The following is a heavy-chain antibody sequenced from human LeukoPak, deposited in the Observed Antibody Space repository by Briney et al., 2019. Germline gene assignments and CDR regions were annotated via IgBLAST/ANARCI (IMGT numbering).Heavy chain of an antibody. Sequence: GGSLRLSCAASGFNFNNYAMHWVRQAPGTGLEWVAVISKDGIQEYYADSVKGRFTISRDNSKNTLYLQMNSLRSEDTAVYYCARELYSYALAALALWGEGTMVTVSS. J-gene: IGHJ3*01. V-gene: IGHV3-30*04. CDR2: ISKDGIQE. CDR3: ARELYSYALAALAL. D-gene: IGHD5-18*01. CDR1: GFNFNNYA.